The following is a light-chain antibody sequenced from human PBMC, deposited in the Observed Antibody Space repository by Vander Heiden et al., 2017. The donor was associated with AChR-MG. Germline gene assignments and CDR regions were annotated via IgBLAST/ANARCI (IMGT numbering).Light chain of an antibody. CDR1: QGISSY. CDR2: AAS. CDR3: QQLNSYPIT. Sequence: DIQLTQSPSFLSASVGDRVTITCRASQGISSYLAWYQQKPGKAPKLLIYAASTLQSGVPSRFSGSGSGTEFTLTIRSLHPEDFATYYCQQLNSYPITFGQGTRLEIK. J-gene: IGKJ5*01. V-gene: IGKV1-9*01.